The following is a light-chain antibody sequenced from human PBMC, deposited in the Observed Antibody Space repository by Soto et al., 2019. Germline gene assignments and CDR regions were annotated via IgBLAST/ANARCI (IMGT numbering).Light chain of an antibody. CDR3: QQYDNYKPLT. Sequence: DIQMTQSPSTLSGSVGDRVTITCRASQTISSWLAWYQQKPGKAPKLLIFDASSLESGTPSRFSGRGSGTQFTLTINGLQPDDFATYYCQQYDNYKPLTFGGGTKVDIK. J-gene: IGKJ4*01. CDR1: QTISSW. V-gene: IGKV1-5*01. CDR2: DAS.